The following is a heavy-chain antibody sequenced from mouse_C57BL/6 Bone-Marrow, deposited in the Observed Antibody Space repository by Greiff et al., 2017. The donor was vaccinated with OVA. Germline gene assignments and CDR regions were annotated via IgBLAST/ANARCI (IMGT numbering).Heavy chain of an antibody. D-gene: IGHD3-1*01. Sequence: QVQLKQSGAELVKPGASVKLSCKASGYTFTSYWMHWVKQRPGQGLEWIGMIHPNSGSTNYNEKFKSKATLTVDKSSSTAYMQLSSLTSEDSAVYYCARRGGTGAMDYWGQGTSVTVSS. CDR2: IHPNSGST. CDR1: GYTFTSYW. J-gene: IGHJ4*01. CDR3: ARRGGTGAMDY. V-gene: IGHV1-64*01.